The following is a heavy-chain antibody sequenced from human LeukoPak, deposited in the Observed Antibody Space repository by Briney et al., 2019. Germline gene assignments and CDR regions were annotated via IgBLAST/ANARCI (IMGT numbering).Heavy chain of an antibody. V-gene: IGHV1-46*01. J-gene: IGHJ3*02. CDR3: AVPLGYYGSGSYFPTDAFDI. D-gene: IGHD3-10*01. Sequence: ASVKVSCKASGYTFTSYYMHWVRQAPGQGLEWMGIINPSGGSTSYAQKFQGRVTMTRDTSTSTVYMELSSLRSEDTAVYYCAVPLGYYGSGSYFPTDAFDIWGQGTIVTVSS. CDR1: GYTFTSYY. CDR2: INPSGGST.